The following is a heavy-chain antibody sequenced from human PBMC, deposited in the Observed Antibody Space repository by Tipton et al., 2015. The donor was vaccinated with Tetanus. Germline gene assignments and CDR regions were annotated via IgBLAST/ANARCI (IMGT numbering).Heavy chain of an antibody. CDR2: IYYSGST. Sequence: TLSLTCTVSGGSISSGGYYWSWIRQHPGKGLEWIGYIYYSGSTYYNPSLKSRVTISVDTSKNQFSLKLSSVTAADTAVYYCARDYLSYDILTGQGLVEWRAFDIWGQGTMVTVSS. V-gene: IGHV4-31*03. D-gene: IGHD3-9*01. J-gene: IGHJ3*02. CDR3: ARDYLSYDILTGQGLVEWRAFDI. CDR1: GGSISSGGYY.